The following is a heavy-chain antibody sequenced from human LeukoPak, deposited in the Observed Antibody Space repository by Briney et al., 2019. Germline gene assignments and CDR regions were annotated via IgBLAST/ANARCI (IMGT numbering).Heavy chain of an antibody. Sequence: GGSLRLSCATSGFIFSSDSMIWVRQAPGKGLEWVSSISSTGAYIYYADSLKGRFTISRDNAKNSLYLQMNSLRADDTAVYYCARGLAAAGTRGPYWGQGTLATVSP. D-gene: IGHD6-13*01. V-gene: IGHV3-21*01. CDR2: ISSTGAYI. J-gene: IGHJ4*02. CDR3: ARGLAAAGTRGPY. CDR1: GFIFSSDS.